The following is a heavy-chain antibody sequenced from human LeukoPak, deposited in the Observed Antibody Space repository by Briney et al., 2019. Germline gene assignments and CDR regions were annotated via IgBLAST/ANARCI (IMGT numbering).Heavy chain of an antibody. J-gene: IGHJ3*02. Sequence: PGGSLRLSCTASGFSFSSYSMSWVRQAPGKGLEWVSYISSGSSTIYYADSVKGRFTISRDSAKNSLYLQVNSLRDEDTAVYYCAREGAFDIWGQGTMVTVSS. CDR2: ISSGSSTI. CDR1: GFSFSSYS. V-gene: IGHV3-48*02. CDR3: AREGAFDI.